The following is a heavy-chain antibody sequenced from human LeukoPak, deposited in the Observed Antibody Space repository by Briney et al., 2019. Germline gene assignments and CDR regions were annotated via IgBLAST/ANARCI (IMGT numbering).Heavy chain of an antibody. CDR2: IYYSGST. CDR3: ARDSRSVPYSSSSEYFDL. V-gene: IGHV4-59*01. D-gene: IGHD6-6*01. J-gene: IGHJ2*01. Sequence: SETLSLTCTVSGGSTSSYYWSWIRQPPGKGLEWIGYIYYSGSTNYNPSLKSRVTISVDTSKNQFSLKLSSVTAADTAVYYCARDSRSVPYSSSSEYFDLWGRGTLVTVSS. CDR1: GGSTSSYY.